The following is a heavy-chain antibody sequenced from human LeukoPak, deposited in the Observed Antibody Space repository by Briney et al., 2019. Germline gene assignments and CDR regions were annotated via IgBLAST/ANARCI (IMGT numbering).Heavy chain of an antibody. D-gene: IGHD6-19*01. Sequence: PGGSLRLSCEAPGFIFSNYGMHWVRQAPGKGLEWVALIWYDGKTKFHADSVKGRFTISRDNSGNTLFLQMSSLRVEDTAIYYCAREWGRIAVAGGPGYWGQGALVTVSS. J-gene: IGHJ4*02. CDR3: AREWGRIAVAGGPGY. V-gene: IGHV3-33*01. CDR2: IWYDGKTK. CDR1: GFIFSNYG.